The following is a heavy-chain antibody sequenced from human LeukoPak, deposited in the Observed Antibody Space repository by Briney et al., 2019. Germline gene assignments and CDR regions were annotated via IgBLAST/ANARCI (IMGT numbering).Heavy chain of an antibody. V-gene: IGHV3-30*03. CDR3: ATWYKGFGVY. J-gene: IGHJ4*02. Sequence: GGSLRLSCAASGFIFSNYDIHWVRQAPGKGLEWVAAISYHGSNKYYADSVKGRFTISRDNSKNTLYLQMNSLTPEDTAVYYCATWYKGFGVYWGQGTLVTVSS. CDR1: GFIFSNYD. D-gene: IGHD1-1*01. CDR2: ISYHGSNK.